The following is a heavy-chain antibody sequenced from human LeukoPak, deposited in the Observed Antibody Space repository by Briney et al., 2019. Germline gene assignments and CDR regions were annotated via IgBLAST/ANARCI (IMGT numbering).Heavy chain of an antibody. J-gene: IGHJ4*02. CDR3: ARGHPYYFDY. Sequence: GGSLRLSCVASGFIFNNYAMTWVRQAPGKGLEWVSGISGSGTRTNYADSVKGRFTISRHNSKNTLYLQMNSLRAEDTAVYYCARGHPYYFDYWGQGTLVTVSS. V-gene: IGHV3-23*01. CDR2: ISGSGTRT. CDR1: GFIFNNYA.